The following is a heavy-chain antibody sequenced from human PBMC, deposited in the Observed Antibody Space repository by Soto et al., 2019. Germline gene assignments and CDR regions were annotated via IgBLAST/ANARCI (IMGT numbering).Heavy chain of an antibody. V-gene: IGHV4-31*03. Sequence: SETLSLTCTVSGGSISSGGYYWSWIRQHPGKGLEGIGYIYYSGSTYYNPSLKSRVTISVDTSKNQSSLKLSSVTAADTAVYYCARVNLGYGSGSYPDTDFDYWGQGTLVTVSS. CDR3: ARVNLGYGSGSYPDTDFDY. CDR1: GGSISSGGYY. D-gene: IGHD3-10*01. J-gene: IGHJ4*02. CDR2: IYYSGST.